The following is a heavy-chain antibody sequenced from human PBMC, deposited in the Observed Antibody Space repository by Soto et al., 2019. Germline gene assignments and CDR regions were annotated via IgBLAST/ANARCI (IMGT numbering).Heavy chain of an antibody. Sequence: GASVKVCCKASGDTFTSYSMHWVRQAPGQRLEWMGWINAGNGNTKYSQKFQGRVTITRDTSASTAYMELSSLRSEDTAVYYCARDITYCSGGSCYSFAFDIWGQGTMVTVSS. CDR3: ARDITYCSGGSCYSFAFDI. CDR1: GDTFTSYS. V-gene: IGHV1-3*01. CDR2: INAGNGNT. J-gene: IGHJ3*02. D-gene: IGHD2-15*01.